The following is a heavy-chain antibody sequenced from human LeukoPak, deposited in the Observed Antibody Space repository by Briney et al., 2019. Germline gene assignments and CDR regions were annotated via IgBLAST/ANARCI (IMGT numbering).Heavy chain of an antibody. Sequence: PSETLSLTCTVSGGSISNYYWTWIRQPPGKGLEWIGYIYSSGNTNYNPSLNSRVTISLDTSKNQFSLKLSSVTAADTAVYYCALIGGNYYYGMDVWGQGTTVTVSS. D-gene: IGHD3-3*01. CDR2: IYSSGNT. J-gene: IGHJ6*02. V-gene: IGHV4-59*01. CDR1: GGSISNYY. CDR3: ALIGGNYYYGMDV.